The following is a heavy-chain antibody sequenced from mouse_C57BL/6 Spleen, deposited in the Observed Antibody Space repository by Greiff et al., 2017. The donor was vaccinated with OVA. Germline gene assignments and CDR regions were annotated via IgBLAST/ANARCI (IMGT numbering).Heavy chain of an antibody. D-gene: IGHD1-1*01. CDR3: ARYISGSTWFAY. V-gene: IGHV7-3*01. CDR1: GFTFTDYY. Sequence: EVKLVESGGGLVQPGGSLSLSCAASGFTFTDYYMSWVRQPPGKALEWLGFIRNKANGYTTEYSASVKGRFTISRDNSQSILYLQMNALRAEDSATYYCARYISGSTWFAYCGQGTLVTVSA. CDR2: IRNKANGYTT. J-gene: IGHJ3*01.